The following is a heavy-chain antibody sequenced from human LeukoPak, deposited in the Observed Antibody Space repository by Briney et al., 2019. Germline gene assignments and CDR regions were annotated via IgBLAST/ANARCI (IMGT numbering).Heavy chain of an antibody. D-gene: IGHD3-10*01. CDR2: IWYDGSNK. CDR3: ARDAYDGSGSHIISLYGMDV. Sequence: SGRSLRLSCAASGFTFSSYGMHWVRQAPGKGLEWVAVIWYDGSNKYYADSVKGRFTISRDNSKSTLYLQMNSLRAEDTAVYYCARDAYDGSGSHIISLYGMDVWGQGTTVTVSS. J-gene: IGHJ6*02. CDR1: GFTFSSYG. V-gene: IGHV3-33*01.